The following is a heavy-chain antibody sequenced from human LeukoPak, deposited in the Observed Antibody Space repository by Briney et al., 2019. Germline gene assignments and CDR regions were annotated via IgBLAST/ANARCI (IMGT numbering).Heavy chain of an antibody. V-gene: IGHV1-18*01. CDR1: GYTFTSYG. J-gene: IGHJ4*02. CDR2: ISAYNGDT. D-gene: IGHD2-2*02. Sequence: ASVKVSCKASGYTFTSYGISWVRQAPGQGLEWIGWISAYNGDTNYAQKLQGRVTMTTDTSTSTAYMELRSLRSDDTAVYYCARDATLVPAAIHPFDYWGQGTLVTVSS. CDR3: ARDATLVPAAIHPFDY.